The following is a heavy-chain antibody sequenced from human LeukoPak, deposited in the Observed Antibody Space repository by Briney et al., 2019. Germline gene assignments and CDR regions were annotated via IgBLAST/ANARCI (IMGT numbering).Heavy chain of an antibody. CDR3: AREGDCSGGSCYGAFDI. J-gene: IGHJ3*02. D-gene: IGHD2-15*01. CDR1: GYTFTGYY. V-gene: IGHV1-2*02. Sequence: ASVKVSCKASGYTFTGYYIHWVRQAPGQGLEWMGWINPNSGGTNYAQKFQGRVTMTRDTSISTAYMEPSRLRSDDTAVYYCAREGDCSGGSCYGAFDIWGQGTMVTVSS. CDR2: INPNSGGT.